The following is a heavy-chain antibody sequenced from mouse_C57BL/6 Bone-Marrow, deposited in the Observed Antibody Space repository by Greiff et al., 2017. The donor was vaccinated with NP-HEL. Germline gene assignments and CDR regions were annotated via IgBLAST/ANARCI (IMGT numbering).Heavy chain of an antibody. CDR2: ISDGGSYT. CDR1: GFTFSSYA. V-gene: IGHV5-4*01. D-gene: IGHD2-3*01. J-gene: IGHJ3*01. CDR3: ARERSIYDGYYRLAY. Sequence: EVKLMESGGGLVKPGGSLKLSCAASGFTFSSYAMSWVRQTPEKRLEWVATISDGGSYTYYPDNVKGRFTISRDNAKNNLYLQMSHLKSEDTAMYYCARERSIYDGYYRLAYWGQGTLVTVSA.